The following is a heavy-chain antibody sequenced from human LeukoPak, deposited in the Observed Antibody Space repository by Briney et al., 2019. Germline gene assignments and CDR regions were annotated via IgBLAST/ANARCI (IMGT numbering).Heavy chain of an antibody. CDR3: ARVIAAPGWFDP. CDR1: SGSISSYY. Sequence: KTSETLSLTCTVSSGSISSYYWSWIRQPPGKGLEWIGYISYIGSTNYNPSLKSRVTISVDTSKNQFSLKLSSVTAADTAVYYCARVIAAPGWFDPWGQGTLVTVSS. V-gene: IGHV4-59*01. CDR2: ISYIGST. J-gene: IGHJ5*02. D-gene: IGHD6-13*01.